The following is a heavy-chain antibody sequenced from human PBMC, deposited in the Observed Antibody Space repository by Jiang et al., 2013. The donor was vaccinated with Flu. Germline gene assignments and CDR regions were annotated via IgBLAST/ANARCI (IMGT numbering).Heavy chain of an antibody. D-gene: IGHD5-12*01. CDR1: GGSLSSTTYY. CDR2: IYHSGST. CDR3: ARAQKYSGFELPYFDH. V-gene: IGHV4-39*07. J-gene: IGHJ4*02. Sequence: GPGLVKSSETLSLTCSVSGGSLSSTTYYWGWIRQPPGKGLEWIGSIYHSGSTYYNPSLRSRLTLSVHTSKNQIFXKLTSVTAADTAVYYCARAQKYSGFELPYFDHWGQGALVTVSS.